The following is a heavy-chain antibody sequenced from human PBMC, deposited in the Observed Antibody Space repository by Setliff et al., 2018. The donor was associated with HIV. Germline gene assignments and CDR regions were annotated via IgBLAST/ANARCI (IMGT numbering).Heavy chain of an antibody. CDR3: ARGPRCSAANCYTLSYFDP. D-gene: IGHD2-15*01. J-gene: IGHJ5*02. V-gene: IGHV3-66*02. Sequence: HPGGSLRLSCEVSGFTISDNYMAWVRQAPGQGLELVSLIYGDDDIFYGGSVEGRFDIFRDNSGNTLFLQMDRLRPDDTAVYYCARGPRCSAANCYTLSYFDPWGQGTLVTVSS. CDR1: GFTISDNY. CDR2: IYGDDDI.